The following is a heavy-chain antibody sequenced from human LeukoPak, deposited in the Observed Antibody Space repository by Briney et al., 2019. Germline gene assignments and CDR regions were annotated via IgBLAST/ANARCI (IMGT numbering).Heavy chain of an antibody. CDR2: IYHIGST. CDR1: GYSISRGYY. CDR3: ARAGWIITSGIDY. Sequence: PSETLSLTCGVSGYSISRGYYWAWLRQPPGKGLEWIGTIYHIGSTYYNPSLESRATISVDTSKNEFSLNLSSVTAADTAVYFCARAGWIITSGIDYWGQGALVTVSS. V-gene: IGHV4-38-2*01. D-gene: IGHD3-10*01. J-gene: IGHJ4*02.